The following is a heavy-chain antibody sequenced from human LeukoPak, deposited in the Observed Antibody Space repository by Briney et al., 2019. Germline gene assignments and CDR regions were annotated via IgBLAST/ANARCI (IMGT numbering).Heavy chain of an antibody. Sequence: PSETLSLTCTVSGGSISSYYWGWIRQPPGKGLEWTGSIDHSGSTYYNPSLKSRITISVDTSKNQFSLKLSSVTAADTAVYYCARESDTAMAYWGQGTLVTVSS. D-gene: IGHD5-18*01. CDR2: IDHSGST. V-gene: IGHV4-39*07. CDR1: GGSISSYY. J-gene: IGHJ4*02. CDR3: ARESDTAMAY.